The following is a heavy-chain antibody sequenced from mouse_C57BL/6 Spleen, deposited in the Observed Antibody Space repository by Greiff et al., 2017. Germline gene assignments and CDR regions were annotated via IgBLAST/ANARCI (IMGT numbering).Heavy chain of an antibody. Sequence: VQLQQSGAELVKPGASVKLSCTASGFNIKDYYMHWVKQRTEQGLEWIGRIDPEDGETKYAPKFQGKATLPADTSSTTAYLQLSSLTSEDTAVYYSARGGAAQAPFAYWGQGTLVTVSA. CDR3: ARGGAAQAPFAY. D-gene: IGHD3-2*02. CDR1: GFNIKDYY. V-gene: IGHV14-2*01. J-gene: IGHJ3*01. CDR2: IDPEDGET.